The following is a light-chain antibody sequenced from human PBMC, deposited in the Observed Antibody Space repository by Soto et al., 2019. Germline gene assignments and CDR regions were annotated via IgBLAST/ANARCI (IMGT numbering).Light chain of an antibody. V-gene: IGKV3-20*01. Sequence: EIVMTQSPATLSLSPGERATLSCRASQTVSSSFLAWYQQKPGQAPRLFIYGASSRATGIPDRFSGSGSGTDFTLTIGRLEPEDFAVYYCQQYGTLPITFGQGTRLEIK. CDR2: GAS. J-gene: IGKJ5*01. CDR3: QQYGTLPIT. CDR1: QTVSSSF.